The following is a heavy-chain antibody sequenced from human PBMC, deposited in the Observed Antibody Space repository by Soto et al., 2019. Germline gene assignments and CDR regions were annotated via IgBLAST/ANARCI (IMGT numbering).Heavy chain of an antibody. Sequence: GGSLRLSCAASGFTFSSYAMSWVRQAPGKGLEWVSAISGSGGSTYYADSVKGRFTISRDNSKNTLYLQMNSLRAEDTAVYYCAKLPTIFGVVTTSYYFDYWGQGTLVTVSS. CDR3: AKLPTIFGVVTTSYYFDY. D-gene: IGHD3-3*01. CDR1: GFTFSSYA. V-gene: IGHV3-23*01. J-gene: IGHJ4*02. CDR2: ISGSGGST.